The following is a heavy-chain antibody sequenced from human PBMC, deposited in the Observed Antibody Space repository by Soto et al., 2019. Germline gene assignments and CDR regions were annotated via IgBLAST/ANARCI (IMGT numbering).Heavy chain of an antibody. CDR1: GYSISSGYY. V-gene: IGHV4-38-2*01. Sequence: SETLSLTCAVSGYSISSGYYWDWIRQPPGKGLEWIGSIYHSGSTYYNVSLKSRVTISVDTSKNQFSLNLSSVTAADTAVYYCAGGFGSGTSNWFDPWGQGALVTV. CDR2: IYHSGST. J-gene: IGHJ5*02. D-gene: IGHD3-10*01. CDR3: AGGFGSGTSNWFDP.